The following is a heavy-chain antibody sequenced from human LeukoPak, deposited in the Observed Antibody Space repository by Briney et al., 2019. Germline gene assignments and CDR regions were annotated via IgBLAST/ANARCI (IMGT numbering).Heavy chain of an antibody. CDR1: GYTFTSYG. Sequence: ASVKVSCKASGYTFTSYGISWVRQAPGQGLEWMGWISAYNGNTNYAQKLQGRVTMTTDTSTSTAHMELRSLRSDDTAGYYCARETIVVAGTYYYYGMDVWGQGTTVTVSS. CDR2: ISAYNGNT. V-gene: IGHV1-18*01. J-gene: IGHJ6*02. D-gene: IGHD6-19*01. CDR3: ARETIVVAGTYYYYGMDV.